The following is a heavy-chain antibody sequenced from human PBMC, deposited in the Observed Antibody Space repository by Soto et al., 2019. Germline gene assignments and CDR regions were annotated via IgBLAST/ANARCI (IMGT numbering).Heavy chain of an antibody. CDR2: ISGSGGST. CDR3: AKEPYSSGRYGEGSGHYFDY. CDR1: GFTFSSYA. V-gene: IGHV3-23*01. Sequence: EVQLLESGGGLVQPGGSLRLSCAASGFTFSSYAMSWVRQAPGKGLEWVSAISGSGGSTYYADSVKGRFTISRDNSKNTLYLQMNSLRAEDTAVYYCAKEPYSSGRYGEGSGHYFDYWGQGTLVTVFS. D-gene: IGHD6-19*01. J-gene: IGHJ4*02.